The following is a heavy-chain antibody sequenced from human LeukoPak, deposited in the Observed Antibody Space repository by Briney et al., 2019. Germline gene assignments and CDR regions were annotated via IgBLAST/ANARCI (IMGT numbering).Heavy chain of an antibody. Sequence: ASETLSLICAVYGGSFSDYYWNWIRQSPGKGLEWIGEINHSGSTRYNPSLTGRVTMSVDTSKNQFSLKLSSVTAADTAIYYCARENPSGYYNRPIDYWGQGTLVTVSS. D-gene: IGHD3-22*01. J-gene: IGHJ4*02. CDR1: GGSFSDYY. CDR2: INHSGST. CDR3: ARENPSGYYNRPIDY. V-gene: IGHV4-34*01.